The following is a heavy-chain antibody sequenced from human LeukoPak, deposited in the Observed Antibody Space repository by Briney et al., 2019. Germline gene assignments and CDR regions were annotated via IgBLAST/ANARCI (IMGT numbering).Heavy chain of an antibody. Sequence: SETLSLTCTVSGGSISSYYWSWIRQPAGKGLEWIGRIYTSGSTNYNPSLKSRVTISVDTSKNQFSLKLNSVTAADTAMYYCARHAVNDGYSRHNDYWGQGTLVTVSS. J-gene: IGHJ4*02. CDR3: ARHAVNDGYSRHNDY. D-gene: IGHD5-24*01. CDR2: IYTSGST. V-gene: IGHV4-4*07. CDR1: GGSISSYY.